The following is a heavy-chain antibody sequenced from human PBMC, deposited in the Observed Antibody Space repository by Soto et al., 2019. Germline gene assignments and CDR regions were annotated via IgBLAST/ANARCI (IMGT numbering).Heavy chain of an antibody. CDR1: GYSIRSDYY. CDR2: IYHSGTT. CDR3: ARERRYSGTYVTFDI. V-gene: IGHV4-38-2*02. Sequence: PSETLSLTCAVSGYSIRSDYYWGWIRQPPGKGLEWIGTIYHSGTTYYNPSLKSRVAISIDTSKNQFSLKLSSVTAADTAIFYCARERRYSGTYVTFDIWGQGTEVT. D-gene: IGHD1-26*01. J-gene: IGHJ3*02.